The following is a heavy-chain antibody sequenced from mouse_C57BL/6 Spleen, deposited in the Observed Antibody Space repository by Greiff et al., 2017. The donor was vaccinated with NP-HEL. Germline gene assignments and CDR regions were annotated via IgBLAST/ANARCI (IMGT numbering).Heavy chain of an antibody. CDR2: IHPNSGST. CDR3: ARSAYYEGLFDY. D-gene: IGHD1-1*01. Sequence: QVQLQQPGAELVKPGASVKLSCKASGYTFTSYWMHWVKQRPGQGLEWIGMIHPNSGSTNYNEKFKSKATLTVDKSSSTAYMQLSSLTSEDSAVYYCARSAYYEGLFDYWGQGTTLTVSS. CDR1: GYTFTSYW. V-gene: IGHV1-64*01. J-gene: IGHJ2*01.